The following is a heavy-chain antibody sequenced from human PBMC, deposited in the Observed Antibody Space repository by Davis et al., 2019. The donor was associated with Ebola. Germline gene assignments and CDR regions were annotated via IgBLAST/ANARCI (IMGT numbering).Heavy chain of an antibody. Sequence: GESLKISCAASGFTFSGSAMHWVRQASGKGLEWVGRIRSKANSYATAYAASVKGRFTISRDDSKNTAYLQMNSLKTEDTAVYYCSGGFDYWGQGTLATVSS. CDR3: SGGFDY. CDR2: IRSKANSYAT. J-gene: IGHJ4*02. V-gene: IGHV3-73*01. CDR1: GFTFSGSA. D-gene: IGHD2-15*01.